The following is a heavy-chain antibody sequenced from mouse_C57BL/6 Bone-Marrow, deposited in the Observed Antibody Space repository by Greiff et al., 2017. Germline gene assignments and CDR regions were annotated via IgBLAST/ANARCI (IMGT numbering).Heavy chain of an antibody. Sequence: VKLVESGAELMKPGASVKLSCKATGYTFTGYWIEWVKQRPGHGLEWIGEILPGSGSTNANEKFKGKATFTADTSSNTAYMQLSSLTTEDSAIYYCEGTSGYFDYWGQGTTLTVSS. CDR2: ILPGSGST. D-gene: IGHD2-13*01. V-gene: IGHV1-9*01. J-gene: IGHJ2*01. CDR1: GYTFTGYW. CDR3: EGTSGYFDY.